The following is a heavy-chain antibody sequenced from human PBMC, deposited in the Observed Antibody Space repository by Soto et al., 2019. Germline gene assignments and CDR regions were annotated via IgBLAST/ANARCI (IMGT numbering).Heavy chain of an antibody. CDR3: ARDLTRVTPAGPISYYYYMDV. Sequence: GGSLRLSCAASGFTFSSYAMHWVRQAPGKGLEWVAVLSYDGSNKYYADSVKGRFTISRDNSENTLYLEMNSLRAEDTAVYYCARDLTRVTPAGPISYYYYMDVWGKGTTVTVSS. CDR2: LSYDGSNK. V-gene: IGHV3-30-3*01. D-gene: IGHD6-19*01. J-gene: IGHJ6*03. CDR1: GFTFSSYA.